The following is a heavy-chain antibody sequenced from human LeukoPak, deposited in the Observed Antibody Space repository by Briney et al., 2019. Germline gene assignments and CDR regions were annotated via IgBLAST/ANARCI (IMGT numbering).Heavy chain of an antibody. J-gene: IGHJ4*02. CDR3: ARGNYSSGWYIDY. D-gene: IGHD6-19*01. Sequence: GGSLRLSCAASGFTFSSYDMHWVRHATGKGLEWVSAIGTAGDTYYPGSVKGRFTISRENAKNSLYLQMNSLRAEDTAVYYCARGNYSSGWYIDYWGQGTLVTVSS. CDR2: IGTAGDT. CDR1: GFTFSSYD. V-gene: IGHV3-13*01.